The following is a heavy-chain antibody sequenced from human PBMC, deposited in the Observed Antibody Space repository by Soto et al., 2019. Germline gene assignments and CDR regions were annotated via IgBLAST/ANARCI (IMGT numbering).Heavy chain of an antibody. CDR2: VFRGGST. CDR3: ARGVRPSSSSGYTSDWGLDY. D-gene: IGHD6-25*01. J-gene: IGHJ4*02. CDR1: GGSITSGGFS. V-gene: IGHV4-30-2*01. Sequence: QVHLRESDSRLMQPAQTLSLTCAVSGGSITSGGFSWHWIRQPPGRGLEWIGYVFRGGSTNYNPALQSRVSSSLDRSKHMFSLKVYSLPAADTAVYFCARGVRPSSSSGYTSDWGLDYWGQGALLTVAS.